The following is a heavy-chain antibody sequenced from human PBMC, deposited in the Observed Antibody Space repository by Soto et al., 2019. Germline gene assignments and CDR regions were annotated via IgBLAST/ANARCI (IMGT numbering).Heavy chain of an antibody. Sequence: SETLSLTCTVSGGSISSYYWSWIRQPPGKGLEWIGYIYYSGSTNYNPSLKSRVTISVDTSKNQFSLKLSSVTAADTAVYYCARDGYDFWSGNNWFDPWGQGTLVTVSS. CDR2: IYYSGST. D-gene: IGHD3-3*01. V-gene: IGHV4-59*01. CDR1: GGSISSYY. J-gene: IGHJ5*02. CDR3: ARDGYDFWSGNNWFDP.